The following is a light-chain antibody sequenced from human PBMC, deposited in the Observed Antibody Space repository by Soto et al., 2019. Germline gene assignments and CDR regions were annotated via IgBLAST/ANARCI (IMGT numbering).Light chain of an antibody. Sequence: QSVLTQPPSVSGTPGQRVTISCSGSSSNIGSNAVHWYQQLPGTAPKLLITGSNQRPSGVPDRFSGSKSGTSASLAIGGLQSEDEADYYCSAWDDSLNGYVFGTGTKLTV. CDR1: SSNIGSNA. CDR3: SAWDDSLNGYV. J-gene: IGLJ1*01. CDR2: GSN. V-gene: IGLV1-44*01.